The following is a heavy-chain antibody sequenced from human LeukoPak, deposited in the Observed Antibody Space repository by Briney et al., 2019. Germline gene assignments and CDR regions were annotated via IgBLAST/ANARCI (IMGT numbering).Heavy chain of an antibody. CDR1: GGSISSSNYY. J-gene: IGHJ4*02. CDR2: IYYSGST. Sequence: KPSETLSLTCTVSGGSISSSNYYWGWIRQPPGKGLEWIGSIYYSGSTYYNPSLKSRVTVSVDTSKNQFSLKLSSVTAADTAMYYCAGLHYDYVWGSYRSFDYWGQGTLVTVSS. D-gene: IGHD3-16*02. V-gene: IGHV4-39*07. CDR3: AGLHYDYVWGSYRSFDY.